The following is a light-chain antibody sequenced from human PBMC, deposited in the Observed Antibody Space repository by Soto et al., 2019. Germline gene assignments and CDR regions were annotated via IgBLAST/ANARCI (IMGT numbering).Light chain of an antibody. J-gene: IGKJ1*01. Sequence: EVVMTQSTATLSVSPGERATFSCRASQSISTNLAWYQHKPGQAPRLLIYGASTRATVIPARFSGSGSGREFTLTISSLEAEDFAVYYCQQYNNWAPWTFGQGTKVEIK. CDR2: GAS. V-gene: IGKV3-15*01. CDR1: QSISTN. CDR3: QQYNNWAPWT.